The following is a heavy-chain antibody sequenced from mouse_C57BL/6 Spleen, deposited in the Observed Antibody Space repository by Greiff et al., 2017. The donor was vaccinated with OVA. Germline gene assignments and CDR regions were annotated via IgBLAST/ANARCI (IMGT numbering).Heavy chain of an antibody. CDR3: ARNLIGTAQATAWFAY. CDR2: LWSGGST. CDR1: GFSLTSYG. D-gene: IGHD3-2*02. V-gene: IGHV2-2*01. J-gene: IGHJ3*01. Sequence: VQLQQSGPGLVQPSQSLSITCTVSGFSLTSYGVHWVRQSPGKGLEWLGVLWSGGSTDYNAAFISRLSISKDNSKSQVFFKMNSLQADDTAIYYCARNLIGTAQATAWFAYWGQGTLVTVSA.